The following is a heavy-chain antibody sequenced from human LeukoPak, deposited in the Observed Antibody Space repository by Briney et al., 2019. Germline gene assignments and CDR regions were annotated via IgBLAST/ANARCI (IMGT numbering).Heavy chain of an antibody. V-gene: IGHV3-21*04. CDR1: GFTSSSYS. Sequence: GGSLRLSCAASGFTSSSYSMNWVRQAPGQGLEWVSYISSSSSYIYYANSVKGRFTISRDNAKNSLYLQMNSLRAEDTAVYYCARGRAVDIWGRGTMVTVSS. CDR3: ARGRAVDI. J-gene: IGHJ3*02. CDR2: ISSSSSYI.